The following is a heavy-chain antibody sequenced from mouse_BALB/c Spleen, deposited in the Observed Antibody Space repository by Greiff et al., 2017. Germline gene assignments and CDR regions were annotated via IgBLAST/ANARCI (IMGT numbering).Heavy chain of an antibody. J-gene: IGHJ4*01. V-gene: IGHV5-12-1*01. CDR3: ARGGGAMITTYAMDY. CDR2: ISSGGGST. Sequence: EVMLVESGGGLVKPGGSLKLSCAASGFAFSSYDMSWVRQTPEKRLEWVAYISSGGGSTYYPDTVKGRFTISRDNARNILYLQMSSLRSEDTAMYYCARGGGAMITTYAMDYWGQGTSVTVSS. D-gene: IGHD2-4*01. CDR1: GFAFSSYD.